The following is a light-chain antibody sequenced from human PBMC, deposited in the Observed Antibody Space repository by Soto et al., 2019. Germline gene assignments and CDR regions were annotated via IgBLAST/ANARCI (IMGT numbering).Light chain of an antibody. J-gene: IGKJ3*01. V-gene: IGKV1D-8*03. CDR2: AAS. Sequence: VIWMTQSPSLLSASTGDRVTIRCRMSQGISSYLAWYQQKRGQAPELXIYAASTRQSGVQSRFSGSGAGTDFTLTISSLQPEDFATDYCQQHNSFTRTFGPGTKVDIK. CDR1: QGISSY. CDR3: QQHNSFTRT.